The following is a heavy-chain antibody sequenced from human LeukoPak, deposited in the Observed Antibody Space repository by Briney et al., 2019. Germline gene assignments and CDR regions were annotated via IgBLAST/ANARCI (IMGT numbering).Heavy chain of an antibody. J-gene: IGHJ4*02. D-gene: IGHD2-15*01. CDR3: ARLLGYCSGGSCQHLDY. Sequence: GESLKISCKGSGYSFTSYWIGWVRQMPGKGLEWMGIIYPGDSDTRYSPSFQGQVTISADKSISTAYLQWSSLKASGTAMYYCARLLGYCSGGSCQHLDYWGQGTLVTVSS. V-gene: IGHV5-51*01. CDR2: IYPGDSDT. CDR1: GYSFTSYW.